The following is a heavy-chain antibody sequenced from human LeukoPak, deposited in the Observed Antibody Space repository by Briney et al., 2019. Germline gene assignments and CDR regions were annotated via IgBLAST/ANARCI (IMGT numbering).Heavy chain of an antibody. D-gene: IGHD6-6*01. CDR1: GFTFDDYA. CDR2: ISWNSGSI. Sequence: GGSLRLSCAASGFTFDDYAMHWVRQAPGKGLEWVSGISWNSGSIGYADSVKGRFTISRDNAKNSLYLQMNSLRAGDTALYYCAKDIYSSSSFAFDIWGQGTMVTVSS. CDR3: AKDIYSSSSFAFDI. V-gene: IGHV3-9*01. J-gene: IGHJ3*02.